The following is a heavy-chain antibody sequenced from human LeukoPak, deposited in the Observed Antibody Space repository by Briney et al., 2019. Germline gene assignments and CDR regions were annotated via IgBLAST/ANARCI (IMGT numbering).Heavy chain of an antibody. V-gene: IGHV3-30*18. CDR3: AKQLEAIEMATNPLDY. CDR2: ISYDGSNK. J-gene: IGHJ4*02. Sequence: GRSLRLSCAASGFTFSSYGMHWVRQAPGKGLEWVAVISYDGSNKYYADSVKGRFTISRDNSKNTLYLQMNSLRAEDTAVYYCAKQLEAIEMATNPLDYWGQGTLVTVSS. D-gene: IGHD5-24*01. CDR1: GFTFSSYG.